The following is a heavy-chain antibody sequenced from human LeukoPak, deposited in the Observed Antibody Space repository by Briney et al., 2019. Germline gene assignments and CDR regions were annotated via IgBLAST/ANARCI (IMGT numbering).Heavy chain of an antibody. D-gene: IGHD6-19*01. CDR2: IYYSGST. Sequence: SETLSLTCTVSGRSISSSSYYWVWLRQPPGKGLEWIGSIYYSGSTYYNPSLKSRSTISVDTSKNQFSLKLSSVTAADTAVYYCARHSRGQWLVTDYWGQGTLVTVSS. CDR3: ARHSRGQWLVTDY. CDR1: GRSISSSSYY. V-gene: IGHV4-39*01. J-gene: IGHJ4*02.